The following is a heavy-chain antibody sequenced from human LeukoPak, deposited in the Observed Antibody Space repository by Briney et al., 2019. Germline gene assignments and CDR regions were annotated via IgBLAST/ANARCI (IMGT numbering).Heavy chain of an antibody. D-gene: IGHD2-15*01. CDR3: ARDNRVVVVAATPRRGRVHWFDP. CDR1: GFTFSTYN. Sequence: LPGGSLRLSCAASGFTFSTYNMHWVRQAPGKGLEWVSYISSSSSTIYYADSVKGRFTISRDNAKNSLYLQMNSLRAEDTAVYYCARDNRVVVVAATPRRGRVHWFDPWGQGTLVTVSS. V-gene: IGHV3-48*04. J-gene: IGHJ5*02. CDR2: ISSSSSTI.